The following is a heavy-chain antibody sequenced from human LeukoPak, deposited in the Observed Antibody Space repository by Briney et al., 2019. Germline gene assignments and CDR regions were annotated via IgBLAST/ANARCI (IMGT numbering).Heavy chain of an antibody. CDR1: GFTFSSYG. J-gene: IGHJ1*01. Sequence: GGSLRLSCAASGFTFSSYGMHWVRQAPGKGLEWVAVIWYDGSNKYYADSVKGRFTISRDNSKNTLYLQMNSLRADDTAVYYCALWPSLYSSDSAEYFQHWGQGTLVTVSS. CDR3: ALWPSLYSSDSAEYFQH. V-gene: IGHV3-33*01. D-gene: IGHD6-19*01. CDR2: IWYDGSNK.